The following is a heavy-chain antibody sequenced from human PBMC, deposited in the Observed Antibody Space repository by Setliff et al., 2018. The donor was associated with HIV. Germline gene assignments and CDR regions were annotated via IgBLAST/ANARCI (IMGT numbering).Heavy chain of an antibody. V-gene: IGHV3-30*04. CDR2: ITYDGSNE. CDR1: AFTFSSHA. CDR3: ARDGMGTMVRGAKGVHDY. D-gene: IGHD3-10*01. Sequence: PGGSLRLSCVDSAFTFSSHAMHWVRQAPGKGLAWVTSITYDGSNEYYVDSVKGRFTISRDNSKNTLYLQMNSLRAEDTAGYYCARDGMGTMVRGAKGVHDYWGQGTLVTVSS. J-gene: IGHJ4*02.